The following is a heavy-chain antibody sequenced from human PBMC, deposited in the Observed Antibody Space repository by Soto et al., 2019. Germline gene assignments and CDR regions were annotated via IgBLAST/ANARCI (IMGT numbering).Heavy chain of an antibody. V-gene: IGHV3-23*01. CDR1: GFSFSSYA. CDR2: ISGSGGST. CDR3: ARRLPAPYSFDY. J-gene: IGHJ4*02. Sequence: GGSLRLSCAASGFSFSSYAMCWVRQAPGKGLEWVASISGSGGSTYYADAGKGRFTISRDNSKNTLYLQMGSLRAEDLAVYFCARRLPAPYSFDYWGQGTLVTVSS. D-gene: IGHD4-17*01.